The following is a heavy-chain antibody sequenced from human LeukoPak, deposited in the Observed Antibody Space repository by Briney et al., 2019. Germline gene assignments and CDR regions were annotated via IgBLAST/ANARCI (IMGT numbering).Heavy chain of an antibody. D-gene: IGHD6-19*01. Sequence: GGSLRLSCAASGFTFSSYSMNWVRQAPGKGLEWVSSISSSSSYIYYADSVKGRFTISRDNAKNSLYLQMNSLRAEDTAVYYCARAVAVAGGDYWGQGTLVTVSS. CDR1: GFTFSSYS. CDR3: ARAVAVAGGDY. V-gene: IGHV3-21*01. J-gene: IGHJ4*02. CDR2: ISSSSSYI.